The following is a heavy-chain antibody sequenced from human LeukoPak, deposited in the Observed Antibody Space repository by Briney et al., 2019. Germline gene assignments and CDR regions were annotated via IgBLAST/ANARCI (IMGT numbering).Heavy chain of an antibody. CDR3: ARVVGFLEWFPFDY. CDR2: ISTNGGTT. CDR1: GFTFSSYA. J-gene: IGHJ4*02. V-gene: IGHV3-64*01. Sequence: GGSLRLSCAASGFTFSSYAMHWVRQAPGKGLEYVSAISTNGGTTYYANSVKGRFTISRDNSKNTLYLQMGSLRAEDMAVYYCARVVGFLEWFPFDYWGQGILVTVSS. D-gene: IGHD3-3*01.